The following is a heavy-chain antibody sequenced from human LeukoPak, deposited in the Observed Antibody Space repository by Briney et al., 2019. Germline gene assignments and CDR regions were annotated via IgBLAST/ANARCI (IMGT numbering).Heavy chain of an antibody. CDR1: GGSISSGGYS. D-gene: IGHD3-22*01. CDR2: IYHSGST. V-gene: IGHV4-30-2*01. CDR3: ASRITMISTHGHYFDY. Sequence: PSETLSLTCAVSGGSISSGGYSWSWIRQPPGKGLEWIGYIYHSGSTYYNPSLKSRVTISVDRSKNQFSLKLSSVTAADTAVYYCASRITMISTHGHYFDYWGQGTLVTVSS. J-gene: IGHJ4*02.